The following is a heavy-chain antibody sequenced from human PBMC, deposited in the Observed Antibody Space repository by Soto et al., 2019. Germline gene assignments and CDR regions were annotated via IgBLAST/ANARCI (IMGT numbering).Heavy chain of an antibody. CDR1: GFTFTSSA. D-gene: IGHD3-22*01. J-gene: IGHJ4*02. Sequence: GASVKVSCKASGFTFTSSAVQWVRQARGQRLEWIGWIVVGSGNTNYAQKFQERVTITRDMSTSTAYMELSSLRSEDTAVYYCAADGYYYDSSGYYFGNDYWGQGTLVTVSS. V-gene: IGHV1-58*01. CDR3: AADGYYYDSSGYYFGNDY. CDR2: IVVGSGNT.